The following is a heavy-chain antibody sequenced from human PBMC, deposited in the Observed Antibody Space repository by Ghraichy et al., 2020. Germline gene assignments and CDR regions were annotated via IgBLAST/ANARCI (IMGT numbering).Heavy chain of an antibody. CDR2: IYTSGNT. J-gene: IGHJ4*02. D-gene: IGHD3-10*01. CDR3: AREYYYGSGSYDY. CDR1: GGSISSGSYY. V-gene: IGHV4-61*02. Sequence: SETLSLTCTVSGGSISSGSYYWSWIRQPAGKGLEWIGRIYTSGNTNYNPSLKSRVTISVDTSKNQFSLKLSSVTAADTAVYYCAREYYYGSGSYDYWGQGTLVTVSS.